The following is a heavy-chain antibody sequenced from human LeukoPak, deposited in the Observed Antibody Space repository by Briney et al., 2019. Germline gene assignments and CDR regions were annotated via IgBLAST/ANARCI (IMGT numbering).Heavy chain of an antibody. CDR3: ARDHSSVSGFAVDY. D-gene: IGHD6-19*01. CDR1: VYTFTRYG. J-gene: IGHJ4*02. V-gene: IGHV1-18*01. Sequence: PSVKVSCKVSVYTFTRYGISWVRRAAGQGLEGLGWISAYNGNTNYAQKLQGRVTMTTHTSTRRAYMERRSLRCADRAGLCCARDHSSVSGFAVDYWGQGTLVTVSS. CDR2: ISAYNGNT.